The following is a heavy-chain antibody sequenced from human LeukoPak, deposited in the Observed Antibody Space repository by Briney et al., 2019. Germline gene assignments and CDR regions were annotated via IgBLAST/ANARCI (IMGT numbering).Heavy chain of an antibody. V-gene: IGHV4-59*01. CDR2: IHYTGST. D-gene: IGHD3-9*01. Sequence: SKTLCLTRTVSGGSITSSYWSWIRQSPEKGLEWIGYIHYTGSTNYNPSLKSRVTMLIDTSKNQFSLKLSSVTAADTAVYYCARGRYSAGDNWFDPWGQGTLVTVSS. CDR3: ARGRYSAGDNWFDP. CDR1: GGSITSSY. J-gene: IGHJ5*02.